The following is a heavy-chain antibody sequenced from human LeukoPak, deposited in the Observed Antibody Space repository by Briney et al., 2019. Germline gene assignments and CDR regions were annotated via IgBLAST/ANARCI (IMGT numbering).Heavy chain of an antibody. V-gene: IGHV3-23*01. CDR2: ISSSGGDT. D-gene: IGHD1-26*01. J-gene: IGHJ4*02. Sequence: GESLKISCAASGFTFSSYAMTWVRQAPGKGLEWVSAISSSGGDTIYADSVKGRLTISRDNSKNTLSLQMNSLRADDTAVYYCTNAGSYATLDYWRQGALVTV. CDR1: GFTFSSYA. CDR3: TNAGSYATLDY.